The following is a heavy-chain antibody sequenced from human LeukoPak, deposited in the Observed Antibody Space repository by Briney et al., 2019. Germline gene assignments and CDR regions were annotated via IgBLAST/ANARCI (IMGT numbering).Heavy chain of an antibody. CDR1: GFTFSTHW. J-gene: IGHJ3*02. Sequence: GGSLRLSCTASGFTFSTHWMHWVRQAPGKGLVWVSLINSDGSYTDFADSVKGRFTISRDNAQSTLYLQMNSLRVEDTAVYYCATELRESGASSRNAFDIWGQGTVVSVSS. CDR3: ATELRESGASSRNAFDI. D-gene: IGHD2-15*01. V-gene: IGHV3-74*01. CDR2: INSDGSYT.